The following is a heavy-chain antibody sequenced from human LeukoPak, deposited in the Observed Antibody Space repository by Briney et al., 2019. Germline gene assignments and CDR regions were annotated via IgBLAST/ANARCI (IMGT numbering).Heavy chain of an antibody. CDR2: INHSGST. J-gene: IGHJ4*02. CDR1: GGSFSGYY. Sequence: YPSETLSLTCAVYGGSFSGYYWSWIRQPPGKGLEWIGEINHSGSTNYNPSLKSRVTISVDTSKNQFSLKLSSVTAAGTAVYYCARRRGRFDYWGQGTLVTVSS. CDR3: ARRRGRFDY. D-gene: IGHD5-12*01. V-gene: IGHV4-34*01.